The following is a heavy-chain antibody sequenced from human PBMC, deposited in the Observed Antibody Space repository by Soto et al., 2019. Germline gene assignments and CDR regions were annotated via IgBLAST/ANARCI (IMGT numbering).Heavy chain of an antibody. CDR2: ISGTRGRHRNT. V-gene: IGHV3-23*01. D-gene: IGHD5-12*01. CDR1: GFIFSDYA. Sequence: VHLLESGGNLVQPGMSLRLSCAASGFIFSDYAMTWVRQAPGKGLEWVSTISGTRGRHRNTFYTASVKGRFTVTRDNSKNTLFLEMNSLRVEDKAVYYCAKTMSRVGGYDLNWLAPCGQGTLVTVSS. J-gene: IGHJ5*02. CDR3: AKTMSRVGGYDLNWLAP.